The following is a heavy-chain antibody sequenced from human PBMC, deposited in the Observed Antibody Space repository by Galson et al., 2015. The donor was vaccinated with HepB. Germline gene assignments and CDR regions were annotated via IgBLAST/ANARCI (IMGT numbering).Heavy chain of an antibody. CDR2: ISSSSSTI. Sequence: SLRLSCAASGFTFSSYSMNWVRQAPGKGLEWVSYISSSSSTIYYADSVKGRFTISRDNAKNSLYLQMNSLRAEDTAVYYCARDRGVSGRRFLEWQQNEAGYMDVWGKGTTVTVSS. CDR3: ARDRGVSGRRFLEWQQNEAGYMDV. V-gene: IGHV3-48*01. J-gene: IGHJ6*03. D-gene: IGHD3-3*01. CDR1: GFTFSSYS.